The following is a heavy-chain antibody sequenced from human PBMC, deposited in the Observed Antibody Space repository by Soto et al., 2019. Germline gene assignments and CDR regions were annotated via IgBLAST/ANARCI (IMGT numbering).Heavy chain of an antibody. D-gene: IGHD6-13*01. CDR1: GGSISGHY. CDR3: ARSTGSSWYYFDY. J-gene: IGHJ4*02. CDR2: IYYSGST. V-gene: IGHV4-59*08. Sequence: SETLSLTCTVSGGSISGHYWSWIRQPPGKGLEWIGYIYYSGSTNYNPSLKSRVAISVDTSKNQFSLKLSSVTAADTAVYYCARSTGSSWYYFDYWGQGTLVTVSS.